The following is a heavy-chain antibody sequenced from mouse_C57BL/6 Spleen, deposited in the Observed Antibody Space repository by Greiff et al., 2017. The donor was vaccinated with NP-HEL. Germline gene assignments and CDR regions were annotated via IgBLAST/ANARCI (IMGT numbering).Heavy chain of an antibody. V-gene: IGHV5-9-1*02. CDR1: GFTFSSYA. CDR2: ISSGGDYI. CDR3: TRDSDYDIAY. D-gene: IGHD2-4*01. J-gene: IGHJ3*01. Sequence: DVKLVESGEGLVKPGGSLKLSCAASGFTFSSYAMSWVRQTPEKRLEWVAYISSGGDYIYYADTVKGRFTISRDNARNTLYLQMSSLKSEDTAMYYCTRDSDYDIAYWGQGTLVTVSA.